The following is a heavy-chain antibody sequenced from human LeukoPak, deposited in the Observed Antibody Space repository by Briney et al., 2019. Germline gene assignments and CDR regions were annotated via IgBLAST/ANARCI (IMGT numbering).Heavy chain of an antibody. CDR1: GFTFSSYG. J-gene: IGHJ4*02. D-gene: IGHD3-9*01. CDR2: IWYDGSNE. Sequence: GGSLRLSCAASGFTFSSYGMDWVRQAPGKGLEWVAVIWYDGSNEYYADSVKGRFTISRDNSQNTLYLQMNSLRAEDTAVYYCAKGYDVLRYFDWNYWGQGTLVTVSS. CDR3: AKGYDVLRYFDWNY. V-gene: IGHV3-33*06.